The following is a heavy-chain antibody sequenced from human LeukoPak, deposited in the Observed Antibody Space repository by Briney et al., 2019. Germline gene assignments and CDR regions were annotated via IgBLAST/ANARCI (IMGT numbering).Heavy chain of an antibody. Sequence: GGSLRLSCAASGFTFSSYTMSWVRQAPGKGLEWVSAISGSGGSTYYADSVKGRFTISRDNAKNSLYLQMNSLRAEDTTVYYCARGVFGGVIVPFDYWGQGTLVTVSS. CDR1: GFTFSSYT. CDR2: ISGSGGST. D-gene: IGHD3-16*02. V-gene: IGHV3-23*01. J-gene: IGHJ4*02. CDR3: ARGVFGGVIVPFDY.